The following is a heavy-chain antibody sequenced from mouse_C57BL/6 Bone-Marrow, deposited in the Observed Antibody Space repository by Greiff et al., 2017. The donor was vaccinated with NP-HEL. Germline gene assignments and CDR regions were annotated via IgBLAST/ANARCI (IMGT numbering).Heavy chain of an antibody. V-gene: IGHV1-64*01. CDR2: IHPNSGST. D-gene: IGHD1-1*01. CDR3: ARSSPYYFDY. J-gene: IGHJ2*01. Sequence: QVQLKQPGAELVKPGASVKLSCKASGYTFTSYWMHWVKQRPGQGLEWIGMIHPNSGSTNYNEKFKSKATLTVDKSSSTAYMQLSSLTSEDSAVYYCARSSPYYFDYWGQGTTLTVSS. CDR1: GYTFTSYW.